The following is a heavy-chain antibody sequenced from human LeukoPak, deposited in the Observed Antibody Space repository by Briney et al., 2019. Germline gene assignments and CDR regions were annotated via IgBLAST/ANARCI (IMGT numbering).Heavy chain of an antibody. Sequence: GASVKVSCKASGYNFTAYYMHWVRQAPGQGLEWMGWINPNSGGTKYAQKFQGRVTMTRDTSISTAYMELSSLRSDDTAVYYCVKMAGGVVWGQGTVVTVSS. J-gene: IGHJ4*02. CDR3: VKMAGGVV. V-gene: IGHV1-2*02. CDR2: INPNSGGT. CDR1: GYNFTAYY. D-gene: IGHD2-8*02.